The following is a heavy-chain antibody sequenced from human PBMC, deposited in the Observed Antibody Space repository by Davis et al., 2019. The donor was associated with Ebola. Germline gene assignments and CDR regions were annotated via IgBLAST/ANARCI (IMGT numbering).Heavy chain of an antibody. Sequence: PSETLSLTCTVSGGSISSYYWSWIRQPPGKGLEWIGYIYYSGSTNYNPSLKSRVTISVDTSKNQFSLKLSSVTAADTAVYYCARETPSVALESPNYYYMDVWGKGTTVTVSS. CDR1: GGSISSYY. J-gene: IGHJ6*03. V-gene: IGHV4-59*01. CDR2: IYYSGST. CDR3: ARETPSVALESPNYYYMDV. D-gene: IGHD3-3*01.